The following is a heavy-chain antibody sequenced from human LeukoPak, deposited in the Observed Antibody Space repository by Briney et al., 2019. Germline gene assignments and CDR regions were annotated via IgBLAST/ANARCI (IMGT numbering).Heavy chain of an antibody. CDR1: GGTFSSYA. D-gene: IGHD1-1*01. V-gene: IGHV1-69*13. CDR2: IIPIFGTA. CDR3: TRPYKEQLDFDH. Sequence: ASVKVSCKASGGTFSSYAISWVRQAPGQGLEWMGGIIPIFGTANYAQKFQGRVTITADESTSTAYMELSSLRSEDTAVYYCTRPYKEQLDFDHWGQGTLVTVSS. J-gene: IGHJ4*02.